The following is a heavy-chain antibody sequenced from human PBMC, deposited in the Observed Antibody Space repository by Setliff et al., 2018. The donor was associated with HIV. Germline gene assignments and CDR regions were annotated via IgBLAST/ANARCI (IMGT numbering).Heavy chain of an antibody. D-gene: IGHD3-10*01. CDR2: LTWNGRDK. Sequence: GGSLRLSCAASGFTFSSYWMSWVRQSPGKGLEWISGLTWNGRDKRYADSVKGRFTISRDNTKNSLFLQMDRLRVEDTAVYYCNMGHYRKSSEWGRGTLVTVSS. CDR3: NMGHYRKSSE. CDR1: GFTFSSYW. J-gene: IGHJ4*02. V-gene: IGHV3-74*01.